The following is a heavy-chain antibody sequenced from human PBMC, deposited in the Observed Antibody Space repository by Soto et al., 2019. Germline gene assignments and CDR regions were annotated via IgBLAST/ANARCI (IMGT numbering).Heavy chain of an antibody. CDR3: ARPKCSGGSCYNSPYYYYGMDV. CDR1: GYSFTSYW. Sequence: PGESRKISCKGSGYSFTSYWIGWVRQMPGKGLEWMGIIYPGDSDTRYSPSFQGQVTISADKSISTAYLQWSSLKASDTAMYYCARPKCSGGSCYNSPYYYYGMDVSGQMSTVTFSS. D-gene: IGHD2-15*01. V-gene: IGHV5-51*01. J-gene: IGHJ6*02. CDR2: IYPGDSDT.